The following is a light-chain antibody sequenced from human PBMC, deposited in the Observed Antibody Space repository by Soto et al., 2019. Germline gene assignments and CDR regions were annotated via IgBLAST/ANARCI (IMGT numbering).Light chain of an antibody. CDR2: AAS. J-gene: IGKJ1*01. Sequence: IVMTQSPATLSVFPGERATLSCRASQSVSNNLAWLQQKPGQPPRLLIYAASTRAAGIPARFSGSGSGTDFSLTISSLQSEDFAVYYCLQYNSWPRTFGPGTKVEIK. CDR3: LQYNSWPRT. V-gene: IGKV3-15*01. CDR1: QSVSNN.